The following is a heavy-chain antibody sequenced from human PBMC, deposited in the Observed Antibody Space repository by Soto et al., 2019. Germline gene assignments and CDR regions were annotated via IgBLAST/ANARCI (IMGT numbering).Heavy chain of an antibody. J-gene: IGHJ5*02. CDR1: GYSFTSYW. CDR2: IYPGDSDT. D-gene: IGHD3-9*01. V-gene: IGHV5-51*01. CDR3: ARTYYDILTGYPIWFDP. Sequence: GESLKISCKGSGYSFTSYWIGWVRQMPGKGLEWMGIIYPGDSDTRYSPSFQGQVTMSADKSISTAYLQWSSLKASDTAMYYCARTYYDILTGYPIWFDPWGQGTLVTVSS.